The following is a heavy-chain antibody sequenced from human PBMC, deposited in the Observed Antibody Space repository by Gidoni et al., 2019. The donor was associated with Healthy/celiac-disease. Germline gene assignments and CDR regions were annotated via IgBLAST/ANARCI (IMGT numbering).Heavy chain of an antibody. D-gene: IGHD3-22*01. CDR1: GFTFSSYA. V-gene: IGHV3-30-3*01. Sequence: CAASGFTFSSYAMHWVRQAPGKGLEWVAVISYDGSNKYYADSVKGRFTISRDNSKNTLYLQMNSLRAEDTAVYYCARGLNYDSSGYYGAGDYWGQGTLVTVSS. CDR3: ARGLNYDSSGYYGAGDY. CDR2: ISYDGSNK. J-gene: IGHJ4*02.